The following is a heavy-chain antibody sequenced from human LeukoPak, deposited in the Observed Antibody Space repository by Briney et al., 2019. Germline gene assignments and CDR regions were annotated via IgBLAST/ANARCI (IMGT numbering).Heavy chain of an antibody. D-gene: IGHD2-15*01. J-gene: IGHJ6*03. Sequence: SESLSLTCTVSGRSISSYYLSWIRQPAGKGLEWIVRIYNSGSTNYNPSLKSRVTMSVDTSKNQFSLRLTSVTAADTAVYYCARDYGQKLVYYHNYVGGWGKGTTV. CDR1: GRSISSYY. CDR3: ARDYGQKLVYYHNYVGG. V-gene: IGHV4-4*07. CDR2: IYNSGST.